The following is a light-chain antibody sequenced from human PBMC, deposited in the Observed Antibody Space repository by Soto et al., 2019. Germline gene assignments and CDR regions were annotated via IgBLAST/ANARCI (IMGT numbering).Light chain of an antibody. CDR1: QGITDD. V-gene: IGKV1-6*01. Sequence: AIQMTQSPSSLSATVGDRVTITCRASQGITDDLSWYQQKPGRAPKLLIYAASSSQNGVPPRFSGSGSGTDFILTITSLQPEDFATYYCQQDHYFPFTFGGGTKVDIK. CDR3: QQDHYFPFT. J-gene: IGKJ4*01. CDR2: AAS.